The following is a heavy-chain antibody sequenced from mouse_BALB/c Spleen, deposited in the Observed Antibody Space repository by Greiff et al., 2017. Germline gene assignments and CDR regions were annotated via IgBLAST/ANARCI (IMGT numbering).Heavy chain of an antibody. CDR3: ARWDYAMDY. Sequence: QVQLKQPGAELVMPGASVKMSCKASGYTFTDYWMHWVKQRPGQGLEWIGAIDTSDSYTSYNQKFKGKATLTVDESSSTAYMQLSSLTSEDSAVYYCARWDYAMDYWGQGTSVTVSS. CDR1: GYTFTDYW. J-gene: IGHJ4*01. CDR2: IDTSDSYT. V-gene: IGHV1-69*01.